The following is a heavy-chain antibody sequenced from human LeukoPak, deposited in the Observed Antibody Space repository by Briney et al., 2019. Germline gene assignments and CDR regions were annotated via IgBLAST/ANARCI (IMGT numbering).Heavy chain of an antibody. D-gene: IGHD3-9*01. V-gene: IGHV3-21*01. CDR3: ARDVRYFTY. CDR1: GFTFSSYT. CDR2: ISSSSTNI. J-gene: IGHJ4*02. Sequence: GGSLGLSCAASGFTFSSYTMNWVRQAPGKGLEWVSSISSSSTNIYYADSVKGRFTISRDNAKNSLYLQMNSLRAEDTAVYYCARDVRYFTYWGQGTLVTVSS.